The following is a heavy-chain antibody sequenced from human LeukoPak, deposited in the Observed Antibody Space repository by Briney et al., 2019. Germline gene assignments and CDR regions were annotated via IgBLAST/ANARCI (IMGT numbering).Heavy chain of an antibody. V-gene: IGHV3-23*01. CDR2: ISGSDGST. Sequence: GGSLRLSCAASGFTFSSYAMSWVRQAPGKGLEWVSAISGSDGSTYYADSVKGRFTISRDNAKNSLYLQIACLRAEDTALYFCAKDIGSCSGGSCHRDYYGLDVWGQGTTVTVSS. J-gene: IGHJ6*02. D-gene: IGHD2-15*01. CDR1: GFTFSSYA. CDR3: AKDIGSCSGGSCHRDYYGLDV.